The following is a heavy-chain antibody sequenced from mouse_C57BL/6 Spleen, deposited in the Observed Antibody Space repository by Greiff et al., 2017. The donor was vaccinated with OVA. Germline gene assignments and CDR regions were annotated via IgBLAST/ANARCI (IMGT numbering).Heavy chain of an antibody. CDR3: AREEGNYFYFDY. J-gene: IGHJ2*01. V-gene: IGHV1-26*01. Sequence: EVQLQQSGPELVKPGASVKITGKASGYTFTDYYMNWVKQSHGKSLEWIGDINPKNGGTSYNQKFKGKATLTVDKSSSTAYMELRSLTSEDSAVYYCAREEGNYFYFDYWGQGTTLTVSS. CDR1: GYTFTDYY. D-gene: IGHD2-1*01. CDR2: INPKNGGT.